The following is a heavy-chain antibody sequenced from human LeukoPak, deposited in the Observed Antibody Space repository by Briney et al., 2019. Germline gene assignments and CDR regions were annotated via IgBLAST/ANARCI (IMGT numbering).Heavy chain of an antibody. Sequence: GGSLRLSCAASGFTFSSYAMHWVRQAPGKGLEWVAIISYDGSNKYYADSVKGRFTISRDNSKNTLYLQVNSLRAEDTALYYCARGDVVVSAYYFDYWGQGTLVTVSS. CDR3: ARGDVVVSAYYFDY. D-gene: IGHD2-2*01. CDR2: ISYDGSNK. J-gene: IGHJ4*02. CDR1: GFTFSSYA. V-gene: IGHV3-30-3*01.